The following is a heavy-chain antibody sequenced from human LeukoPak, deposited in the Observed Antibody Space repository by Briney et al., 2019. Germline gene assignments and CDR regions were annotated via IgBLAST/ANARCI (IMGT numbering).Heavy chain of an antibody. CDR1: GYSFTSYW. CDR2: IYPGDSDT. CDR3: ARIPHTVAGHFDY. Sequence: GESLKISCKGSGYSFTSYWIGWVRQMPGKGLEWTGIIYPGDSDTRYSPSFQGQVTISADKSISTAYLQWSSLKASDTAMYYCARIPHTVAGHFDYWGQGTLVTVSS. J-gene: IGHJ4*02. D-gene: IGHD6-19*01. V-gene: IGHV5-51*01.